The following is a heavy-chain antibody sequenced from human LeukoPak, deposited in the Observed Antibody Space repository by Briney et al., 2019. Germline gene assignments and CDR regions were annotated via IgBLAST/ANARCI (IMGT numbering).Heavy chain of an antibody. CDR1: GGSISRHY. J-gene: IGHJ4*02. CDR3: ASMSYGSGTNFDY. CDR2: IYYSGST. V-gene: IGHV4-59*11. D-gene: IGHD3-10*01. Sequence: PSETLSLTCSVSGGSISRHYWSWIRQPPGKGLEWIGYIYYSGSTNYNPSLKSRVTISVDTSKNQFSLKLSSVTAADTAVYYCASMSYGSGTNFDYWGQGTLVTVSS.